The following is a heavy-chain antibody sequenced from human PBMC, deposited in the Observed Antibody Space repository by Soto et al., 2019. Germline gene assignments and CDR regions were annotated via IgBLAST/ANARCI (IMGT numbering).Heavy chain of an antibody. D-gene: IGHD2-2*03. Sequence: SETLSLTCAVYGGSFSGYYWSWIRQPPGKGLEWIGEINHSGSTNYNPSLKSRVTISVDTSKNQFSLKLSSVTAADTAVYYCARMSGYCSSTSCYLGSRNYYYCYGMDVWGQGTTVTVS. CDR1: GGSFSGYY. CDR3: ARMSGYCSSTSCYLGSRNYYYCYGMDV. J-gene: IGHJ6*02. V-gene: IGHV4-34*01. CDR2: INHSGST.